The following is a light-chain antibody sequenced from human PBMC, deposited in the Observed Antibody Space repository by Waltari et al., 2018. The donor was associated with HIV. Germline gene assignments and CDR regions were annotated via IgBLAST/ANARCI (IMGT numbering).Light chain of an antibody. CDR2: DVS. CDR3: QQFHSYPVT. CDR1: QDINSA. Sequence: AIQLTQSPPSLSASVNDRVTITWRASQDINSALAWYLQKPGKAPKLLIYDVSTLESGVPSRFSGSGFGTDYTLTISSLQSEDFATYFCQQFHSYPVTFGQGTRLEIK. J-gene: IGKJ5*01. V-gene: IGKV1-13*02.